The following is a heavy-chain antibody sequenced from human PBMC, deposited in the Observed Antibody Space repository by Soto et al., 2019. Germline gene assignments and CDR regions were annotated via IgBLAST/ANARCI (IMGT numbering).Heavy chain of an antibody. J-gene: IGHJ6*02. CDR3: ARDGEQDGDYHSYNGMDV. Sequence: QTLSLTCAISGDSVSSNSAAWNWIRQSPSRGLEWLGRTYYRSKWYNDYAVSVKSRITINPDTSKNQFSLQLNSVTPEDTAVYYCARDGEQDGDYHSYNGMDVWGQGTTVTVSS. CDR2: TYYRSKWYN. D-gene: IGHD2-21*01. CDR1: GDSVSSNSAA. V-gene: IGHV6-1*01.